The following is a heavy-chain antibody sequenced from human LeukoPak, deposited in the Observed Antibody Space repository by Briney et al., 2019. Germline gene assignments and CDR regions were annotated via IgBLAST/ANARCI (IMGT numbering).Heavy chain of an antibody. V-gene: IGHV1-69*13. D-gene: IGHD6-13*01. Sequence: ASVNVSCKASGGNFKSFVFSWVRQVPGQGPEWLGGIMSLFGKAHYAQKFQDRVTFTADESTNTVYMEVRSLTYEDTAVYFCARESRPGTWTSDYWGQGTPLTVSS. CDR3: ARESRPGTWTSDY. CDR2: IMSLFGKA. CDR1: GGNFKSFV. J-gene: IGHJ4*02.